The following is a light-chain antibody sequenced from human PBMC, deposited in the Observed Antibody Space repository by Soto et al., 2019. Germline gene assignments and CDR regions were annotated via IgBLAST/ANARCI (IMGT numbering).Light chain of an antibody. CDR1: QDISNY. Sequence: DIPMTQSPSSLSASVGDRVTITCQASQDISNYLNWYQQKPGKAPTLLIYGAFNLQTGVPSRFSGSGSGTDFTFIISGLQPEDIATYYCQQYDTLPLTFGDGTKVEI. J-gene: IGKJ4*01. CDR2: GAF. CDR3: QQYDTLPLT. V-gene: IGKV1-33*01.